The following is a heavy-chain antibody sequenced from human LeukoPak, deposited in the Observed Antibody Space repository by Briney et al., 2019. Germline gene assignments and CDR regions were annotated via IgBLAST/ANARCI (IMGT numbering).Heavy chain of an antibody. D-gene: IGHD4-17*01. J-gene: IGHJ4*02. CDR1: GFTFSDCG. CDR3: AKDEDYGDYVLSY. V-gene: IGHV3-30*18. Sequence: GGSLRLSYAASGFTFSDCGMHWVRQAPGKGLEWVAVISYDGSNKYSADSVKGRFTISRDNSKNTLYLQMNSLRAEDTAVYYCAKDEDYGDYVLSYWGQGTLVTVSS. CDR2: ISYDGSNK.